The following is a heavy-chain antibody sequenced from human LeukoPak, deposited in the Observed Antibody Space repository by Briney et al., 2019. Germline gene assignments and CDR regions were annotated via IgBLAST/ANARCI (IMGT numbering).Heavy chain of an antibody. Sequence: GASVKVSCKASGYSFTSNYIHWVRQAPGQGLEWMGMIYPRDGSTSYAQKFQGRVTVTRDTSTSTVHMELSGLRSEDTAVYYCARDVVAARKGFDYWGQGTLVTVSS. V-gene: IGHV1-46*01. CDR1: GYSFTSNY. J-gene: IGHJ4*02. D-gene: IGHD6-6*01. CDR2: IYPRDGST. CDR3: ARDVVAARKGFDY.